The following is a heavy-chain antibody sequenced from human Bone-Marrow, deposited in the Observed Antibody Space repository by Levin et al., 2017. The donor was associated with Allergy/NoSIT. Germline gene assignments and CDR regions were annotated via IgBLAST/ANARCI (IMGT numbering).Heavy chain of an antibody. CDR1: GFTFGSFT. Sequence: QSGGSLRLSCAASGFTFGSFTMSWIRQTPGRGLECVSSIIANGADTYYADSVKGRFTISRDNSKNMLYLVMNSLRAEDTAVYYCAKEGFSFGYCVDSWGQGTLVTVSS. J-gene: IGHJ4*02. D-gene: IGHD5-18*01. V-gene: IGHV3-23*01. CDR2: IIANGADT. CDR3: AKEGFSFGYCVDS.